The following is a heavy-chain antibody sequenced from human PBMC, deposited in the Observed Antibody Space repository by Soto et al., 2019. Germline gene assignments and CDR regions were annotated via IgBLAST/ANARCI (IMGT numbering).Heavy chain of an antibody. V-gene: IGHV1-24*01. CDR2: FAPEDGET. CDR3: ATDGGIAVAGTVYDAFDI. Sequence: QVQLVQSGAEVKKPGASVQVSCKVSGYTLTELSMHWVRQAPGKGLEWMGGFAPEDGETIYAQKFQGRVTMTEDTSTDTAYMELSSLRSEDTAVYYCATDGGIAVAGTVYDAFDIWGQGTMVTVSS. CDR1: GYTLTELS. J-gene: IGHJ3*02. D-gene: IGHD6-19*01.